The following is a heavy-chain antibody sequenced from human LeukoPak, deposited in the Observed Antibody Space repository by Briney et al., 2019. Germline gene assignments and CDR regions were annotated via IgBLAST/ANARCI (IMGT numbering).Heavy chain of an antibody. J-gene: IGHJ4*02. CDR3: ARGLSGDSYGFEY. D-gene: IGHD5-18*01. CDR1: DGSISDYY. CDR2: IHSSGTT. Sequence: SETLSLTCTVSDGSISDYYLSWVRQPAGKGLELIGRIHSSGTTNYNPSLRSRVTMSVDTSENQFSLMLSSVTAADTAMYYCARGLSGDSYGFEYWGRGALVTVSS. V-gene: IGHV4-4*07.